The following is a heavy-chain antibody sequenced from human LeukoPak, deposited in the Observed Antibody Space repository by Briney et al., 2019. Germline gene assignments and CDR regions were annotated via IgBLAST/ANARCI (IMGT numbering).Heavy chain of an antibody. CDR3: VREGFYFFDF. CDR1: GFTFTNYG. J-gene: IGHJ4*01. V-gene: IGHV3-7*01. CDR2: IKQDGSET. Sequence: PGGSLRLSCGASGFTFTNYGMHWVRQVPGKGLEWVANIKQDGSETTYADSVRGRFTIFRDNAKDSVYLQMNSLRAEDSATYYCVREGFYFFDFWGQGTLVTVSS.